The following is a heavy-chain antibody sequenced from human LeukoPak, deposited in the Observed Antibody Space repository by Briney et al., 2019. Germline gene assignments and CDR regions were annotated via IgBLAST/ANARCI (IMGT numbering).Heavy chain of an antibody. D-gene: IGHD2-2*01. J-gene: IGHJ5*02. CDR1: GYTFTSYA. V-gene: IGHV1-69*05. Sequence: ASVTVSCKASGYTFTSYAISWVRQAPGQGLEWMGGIIPIFGTANYAQKFQGRVTITTDESTSTAYMELSSLRSEDTAVYYCARGGYQLLWYWFDPWGQGTLVTVSS. CDR3: ARGGYQLLWYWFDP. CDR2: IIPIFGTA.